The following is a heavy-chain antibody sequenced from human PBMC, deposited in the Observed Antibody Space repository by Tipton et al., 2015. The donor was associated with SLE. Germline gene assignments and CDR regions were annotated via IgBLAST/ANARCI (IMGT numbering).Heavy chain of an antibody. Sequence: TLSLTCAVSGGSFSTSNWWSWVRQPPGKGVEWIGEINHRGSTNYNPSLKSRVTISIDTSKNQFSLKLSSVTAAETAVYYCARGAYCGGDCSYSYYFDYWGQGTLVTVSS. J-gene: IGHJ4*02. CDR1: GGSFSTSNW. CDR3: ARGAYCGGDCSYSYYFDY. CDR2: INHRGST. V-gene: IGHV4-4*02. D-gene: IGHD2-21*01.